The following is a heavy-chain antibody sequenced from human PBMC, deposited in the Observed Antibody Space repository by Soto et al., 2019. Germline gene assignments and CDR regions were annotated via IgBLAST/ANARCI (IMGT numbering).Heavy chain of an antibody. CDR1: GFTFSSYA. CDR2: ISGSGGST. V-gene: IGHV3-23*01. Sequence: GGSLRLSCAASGFTFSSYAMSWVRQAPGKGLEWVSAISGSGGSTYYADSVKGRFTISRDNSKNTLYLQMNSLRAEDTAVYYCAVSIMVRGVLDLWGQGTMVTVSS. J-gene: IGHJ3*01. CDR3: AVSIMVRGVLDL. D-gene: IGHD3-10*01.